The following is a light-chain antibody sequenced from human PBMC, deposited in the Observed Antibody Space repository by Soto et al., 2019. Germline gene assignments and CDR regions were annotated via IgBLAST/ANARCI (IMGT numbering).Light chain of an antibody. J-gene: IGLJ1*01. Sequence: QSVLTQPRSVSGAPGQRVTISCTGSSSNIGAGYDVHWYQQLPGTAPKLLIYGNSNRPSGVPDRFSGSKSGTSASLAITRLQAEDEADYYCQSYDSSLSGFYVFGTGTKVTVL. CDR1: SSNIGAGYD. CDR3: QSYDSSLSGFYV. CDR2: GNS. V-gene: IGLV1-40*01.